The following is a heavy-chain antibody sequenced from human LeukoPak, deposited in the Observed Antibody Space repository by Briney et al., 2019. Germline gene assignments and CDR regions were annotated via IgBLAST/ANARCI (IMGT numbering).Heavy chain of an antibody. CDR2: ISGSGGST. V-gene: IGHV3-23*01. Sequence: PGGSLRLSCAASGFTFSSYGMSWVRQAPGKGLEWVSAISGSGGSTYYADSVKGRFTISRDNSKNTLYLQMNSLRAEDTAVYYCAKERNWQQLVPWYFDYWGQGTLVTVSS. J-gene: IGHJ4*02. D-gene: IGHD6-13*01. CDR1: GFTFSSYG. CDR3: AKERNWQQLVPWYFDY.